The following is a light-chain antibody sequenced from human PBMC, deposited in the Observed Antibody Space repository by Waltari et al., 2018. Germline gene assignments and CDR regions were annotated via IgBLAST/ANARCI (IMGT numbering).Light chain of an antibody. CDR3: QQYTSYPLT. CDR2: TIS. CDR1: QVITRW. J-gene: IGKJ4*01. Sequence: DIEMTQSPSSLSASVGDSVPIPCRASQVITRWLAWYQQKPGKAPKSLISTISTLQTGVPSRFSGSGSGTEFTLTISSLQPEDFATYYCQQYTSYPLTFGGGTKVEIK. V-gene: IGKV1D-16*01.